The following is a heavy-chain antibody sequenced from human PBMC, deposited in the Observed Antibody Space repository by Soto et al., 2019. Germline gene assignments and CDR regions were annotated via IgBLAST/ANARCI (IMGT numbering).Heavy chain of an antibody. CDR2: IYYIGNT. V-gene: IGHV4-39*01. Sequence: SETLSLTCIVSNGSISSRSSYWGWIRQTPGKGLEWIGSIYYIGNTYYNPSLKSRVTISVDTSKNQFSLKLSSVTAADTAVYYCARHRTLRITMVRGAYYYYGMDVWGQGTTVTVSS. CDR1: NGSISSRSSY. J-gene: IGHJ6*02. D-gene: IGHD3-10*01. CDR3: ARHRTLRITMVRGAYYYYGMDV.